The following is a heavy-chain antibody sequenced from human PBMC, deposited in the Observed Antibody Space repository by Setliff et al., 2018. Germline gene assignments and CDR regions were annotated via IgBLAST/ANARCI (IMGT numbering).Heavy chain of an antibody. Sequence: ASVKVSCKASGYTFTSYDINWVRQATGQGLEWMGWMNPNSGNTGYAQKFQGRVTITRNTSISTAYMELSSLRSEDTAVYYCARRVRIAVLNLYYFEYWGQGTLVTVS. V-gene: IGHV1-8*03. CDR2: MNPNSGNT. J-gene: IGHJ4*02. D-gene: IGHD6-19*01. CDR1: GYTFTSYD. CDR3: ARRVRIAVLNLYYFEY.